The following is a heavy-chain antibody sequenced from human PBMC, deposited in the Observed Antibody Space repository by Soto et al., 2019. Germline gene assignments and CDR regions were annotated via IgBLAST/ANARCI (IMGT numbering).Heavy chain of an antibody. CDR2: IYYRGST. Sequence: QVQLQESGPGLVKPSDTLSLTCAVSGYSISSSNWWGWIRQPPGKGLEWIGYIYYRGSTDYNPSLKRRVTMSVDTSKNQFSMKLSSVTAVDTAVDYCARGVRLDAFDIWGQGTMVTVSS. V-gene: IGHV4-28*03. CDR1: GYSISSSNW. J-gene: IGHJ3*02. D-gene: IGHD3-10*01. CDR3: ARGVRLDAFDI.